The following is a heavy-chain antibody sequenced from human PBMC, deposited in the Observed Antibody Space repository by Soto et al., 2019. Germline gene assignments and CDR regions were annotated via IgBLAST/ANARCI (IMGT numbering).Heavy chain of an antibody. CDR3: ARFAYDEGFLVGYFDL. J-gene: IGHJ2*01. D-gene: IGHD3-16*01. CDR1: GFTFTNYN. Sequence: EVQLVESGGGLVNPGGSLRLSCTASGFTFTNYNINWGRQAPGKGLEWVSSISSSSHYIYSADSVKGRFTISRDNAKNSLYLQMDRLRVEDTAVYYCARFAYDEGFLVGYFDLWGRGTLVTVSS. CDR2: ISSSSHYI. V-gene: IGHV3-21*01.